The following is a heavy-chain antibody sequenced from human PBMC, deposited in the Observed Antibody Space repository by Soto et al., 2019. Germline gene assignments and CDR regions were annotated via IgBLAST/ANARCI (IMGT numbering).Heavy chain of an antibody. CDR1: VGTFTSYD. V-gene: IGHV1-69*01. J-gene: IGHJ4*02. Sequence: QVLLVQPGAEVKKPGSLVKVSCKASVGTFTSYDISWERQAPGQGLEWMGGIIPIFGSANYAQKFQGRVTITAQEPRLTAHMALRSLSFEDRAVFFFAGVYNYPSGTHYWGQATLVSVSS. CDR3: AGVYNYPSGTHY. CDR2: IIPIFGSA. D-gene: IGHD3-10*01.